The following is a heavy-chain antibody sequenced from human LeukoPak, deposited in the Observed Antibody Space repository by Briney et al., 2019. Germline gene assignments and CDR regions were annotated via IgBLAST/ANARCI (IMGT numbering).Heavy chain of an antibody. CDR2: IHRVGSTT. Sequence: PGGSLRLSCAASGFTFSSHWMHWVRQVPGKGPVWVSRIHRVGSTTNYADSVKGRFTISRDNTKNTLYLQMSSLRDEGTAIYYCARARPDGSSYFDYWGQGILVTVSS. CDR3: ARARPDGSSYFDY. D-gene: IGHD3-16*02. J-gene: IGHJ4*02. V-gene: IGHV3-74*01. CDR1: GFTFSSHW.